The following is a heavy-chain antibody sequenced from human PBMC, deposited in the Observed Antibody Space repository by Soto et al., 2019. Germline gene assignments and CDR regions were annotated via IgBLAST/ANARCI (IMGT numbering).Heavy chain of an antibody. Sequence: TGGSLRLSCAASGFTFSSYGMHWVRQAPGKGLEWVAVIWYDGSNKYYADSVKGRFTISRDNSKNTLYLQMNSLRAEDTAVYYCARDDTYYYDSSGYYGTPKLGYIDYWGQGTLVTVSS. CDR1: GFTFSSYG. J-gene: IGHJ4*02. V-gene: IGHV3-33*01. D-gene: IGHD3-22*01. CDR3: ARDDTYYYDSSGYYGTPKLGYIDY. CDR2: IWYDGSNK.